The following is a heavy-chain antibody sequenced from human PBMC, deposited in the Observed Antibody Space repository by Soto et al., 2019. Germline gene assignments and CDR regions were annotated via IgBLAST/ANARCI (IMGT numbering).Heavy chain of an antibody. D-gene: IGHD6-19*01. J-gene: IGHJ4*02. CDR1: GYTFTDYD. V-gene: IGHV1-8*01. Sequence: QVQLVQSGAEVKTPGASVKVSCKASGYTFTDYDINWVRQAPGQGLEWVGRMNPSSGKTDYVQNFQARVPMSRDTSMSTAYLELRNLGYEDTGVFYCLTLGRDGWYTGFFWGQGTLVTVAS. CDR3: LTLGRDGWYTGFF. CDR2: MNPSSGKT.